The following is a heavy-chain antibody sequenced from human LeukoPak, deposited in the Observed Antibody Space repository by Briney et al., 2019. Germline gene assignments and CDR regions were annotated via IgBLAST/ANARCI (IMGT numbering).Heavy chain of an antibody. V-gene: IGHV3-7*01. J-gene: IGHJ5*02. CDR2: IKQDGSEK. CDR3: ARDDCSSISCYHNWFDP. Sequence: GGSLRLSCAASGFTFSSYAMSWVRQAPGKGLEWVANIKQDGSEKYYVDSVKGRFTISRDNAKNSLYLQMNSLRAEDTAVYYCARDDCSSISCYHNWFDPWGQGTLVTISS. D-gene: IGHD2-2*01. CDR1: GFTFSSYA.